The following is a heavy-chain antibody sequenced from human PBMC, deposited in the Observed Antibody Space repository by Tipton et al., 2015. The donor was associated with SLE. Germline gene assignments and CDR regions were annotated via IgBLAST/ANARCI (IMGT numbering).Heavy chain of an antibody. CDR1: GFTVSSNY. Sequence: QLVQSGGGLVQPGGSLRLSCAASGFTVSSNYMSWVRQAPGKGLEWVSVIYSGGSTYYADSVKGRFTISRGNSKNTLYLQMNSLRAEDTAVYYCARVRVGATDDAFDIWGQGTMGTVSS. D-gene: IGHD1-26*01. CDR2: IYSGGST. V-gene: IGHV3-53*04. CDR3: ARVRVGATDDAFDI. J-gene: IGHJ3*02.